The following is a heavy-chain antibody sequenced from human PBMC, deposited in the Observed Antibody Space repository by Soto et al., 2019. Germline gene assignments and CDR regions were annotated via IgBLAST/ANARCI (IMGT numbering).Heavy chain of an antibody. D-gene: IGHD3-10*01. J-gene: IGHJ4*02. Sequence: ASVKVSCKASGYTFTSYGISWLRQAPGQGLEWMGWISAYNGNTNYAQKLQGRVTMTTDTSTSTAYMELRSLRSDDTAVYYCARVEWFGESAGYWGQGTLVTVSS. V-gene: IGHV1-18*04. CDR1: GYTFTSYG. CDR2: ISAYNGNT. CDR3: ARVEWFGESAGY.